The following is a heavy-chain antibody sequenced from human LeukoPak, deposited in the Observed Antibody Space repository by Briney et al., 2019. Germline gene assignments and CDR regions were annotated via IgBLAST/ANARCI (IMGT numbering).Heavy chain of an antibody. CDR1: GGSITSGGYY. V-gene: IGHV4-31*01. Sequence: PSQTLSLTCTVSGGSITSGGYYWTWIRQHPGKGLEWIGYIYYSGSTYYNPSLKSPVTISVDTSKNQFSLKLSSVTAADTAVYYCARVLLWFGELPYYFDYWGQGTLVTVSS. D-gene: IGHD3-10*01. J-gene: IGHJ4*02. CDR3: ARVLLWFGELPYYFDY. CDR2: IYYSGST.